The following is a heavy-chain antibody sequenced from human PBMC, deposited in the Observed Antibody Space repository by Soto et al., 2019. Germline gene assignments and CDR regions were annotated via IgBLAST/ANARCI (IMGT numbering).Heavy chain of an antibody. CDR2: ISARNGTT. Sequence: QVHLVQSGTEVKKPGASVKVSCKDSGYTFTSYGITWVRQAPGQGLEWMGWISARNGTTDYAQKPQGRVIVTIDTSKRTAYMELRSLRADDTAVYYCARGRYGDYWGQGSLVTVSS. J-gene: IGHJ4*02. V-gene: IGHV1-18*01. D-gene: IGHD1-1*01. CDR1: GYTFTSYG. CDR3: ARGRYGDY.